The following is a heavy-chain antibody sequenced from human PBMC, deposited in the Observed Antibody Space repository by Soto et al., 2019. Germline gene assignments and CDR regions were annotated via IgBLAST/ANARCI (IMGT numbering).Heavy chain of an antibody. CDR3: ARDLIRGVRYYYYGMDV. D-gene: IGHD3-10*01. V-gene: IGHV1-18*01. J-gene: IGHJ6*02. CDR2: ISAYNGNT. Sequence: ASVKVSCKASGYTFTRYCISWVRQAPGQGLEWMGWISAYNGNTNYAQKLQGRVTMTTDTSTSTAYMELRSLRSDDTAVYYCARDLIRGVRYYYYGMDVWGQGTTVTVSS. CDR1: GYTFTRYC.